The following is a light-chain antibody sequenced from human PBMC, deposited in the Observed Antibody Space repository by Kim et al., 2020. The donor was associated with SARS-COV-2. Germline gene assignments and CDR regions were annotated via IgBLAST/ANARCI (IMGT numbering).Light chain of an antibody. CDR1: KLGDKY. CDR3: QAWDSSTVVV. CDR2: QDS. J-gene: IGLJ2*01. Sequence: SYELTQPPSVSVSPGQTASITCSGDKLGDKYACWYQQKPGQSPVLVIYQDSKRPSGNPERFSGSNSGNTATLTISGTQAMDEADYYCQAWDSSTVVVFGG. V-gene: IGLV3-1*01.